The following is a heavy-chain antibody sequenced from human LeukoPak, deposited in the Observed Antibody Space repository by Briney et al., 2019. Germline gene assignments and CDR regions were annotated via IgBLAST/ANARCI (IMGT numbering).Heavy chain of an antibody. Sequence: GESLKISCKVFGYSSASYWIAWVRQMPGEGLEWMAIIYLADSDNRYSPSFQGQVTISADKSISTAYLQWSSLKASDTAMYYCARRIAVATGDYFDYWGQGTLVTVSS. CDR2: IYLADSDN. V-gene: IGHV5-51*01. CDR3: ARRIAVATGDYFDY. D-gene: IGHD6-19*01. CDR1: GYSSASYW. J-gene: IGHJ4*02.